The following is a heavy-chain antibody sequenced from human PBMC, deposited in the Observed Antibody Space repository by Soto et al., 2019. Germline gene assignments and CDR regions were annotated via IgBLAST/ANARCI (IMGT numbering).Heavy chain of an antibody. CDR1: AFTFSGYA. CDR2: ISGSGGST. J-gene: IGHJ4*02. D-gene: IGHD3-22*01. V-gene: IGHV3-23*01. Sequence: GGALRLSCAASAFTFSGYAMIWGRQAPGKGLELVSAISGSGGSTYYADSVKGRFTISRDNSKNTLYLQMNILRAEDTAVYYCAKHLDYYYDSSGYYYFDYWGPGALVTVS. CDR3: AKHLDYYYDSSGYYYFDY.